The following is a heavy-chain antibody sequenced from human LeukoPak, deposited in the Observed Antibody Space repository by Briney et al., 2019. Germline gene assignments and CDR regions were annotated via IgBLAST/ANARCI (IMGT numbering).Heavy chain of an antibody. D-gene: IGHD4-11*01. V-gene: IGHV3-74*01. J-gene: IGHJ4*02. Sequence: GGSLRLSCAASGFTLSNYWMQWVRQAPGKGLVWVARIISDGSSASYADSVKGRFTMSRDNAKNTLYLQMNSLRAEDTAVYYCVRDSNYHPDCWGQGTLVTVSS. CDR1: GFTLSNYW. CDR3: VRDSNYHPDC. CDR2: IISDGSSA.